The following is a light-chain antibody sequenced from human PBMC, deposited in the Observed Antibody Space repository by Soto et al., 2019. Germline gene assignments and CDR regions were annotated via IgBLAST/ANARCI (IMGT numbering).Light chain of an antibody. CDR1: ESISRTS. CDR3: HQSGRPPLI. CDR2: GTS. J-gene: IGKJ4*01. V-gene: IGKV3-20*01. Sequence: EIVLTQSPGTLSLSPGESATLSCRASESISRTSLAWYQQKPGQAPRLLIYGTSSRATYIPSRFTGSGSGTDFTLTIRRLGTGDLSVYYGHQSGRPPLICVGGIKV.